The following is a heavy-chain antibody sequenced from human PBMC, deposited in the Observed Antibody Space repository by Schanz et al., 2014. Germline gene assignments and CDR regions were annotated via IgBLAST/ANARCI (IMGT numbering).Heavy chain of an antibody. CDR2: ITDSGGAT. CDR1: GITFSDYY. V-gene: IGHV3-11*01. CDR3: ARARGLGPGGFFDL. Sequence: QVQLVESGGGLVKPGGSLRLSCAASGITFSDYYMSWIRQAPGKGLEWVSYITDSGGATNYVDSVKGRFTISRDNAKNSLYLRMNTLRAEDTAVYYCARARGLGPGGFFDLWGRGTLVTVSS. J-gene: IGHJ2*01. D-gene: IGHD3-16*01.